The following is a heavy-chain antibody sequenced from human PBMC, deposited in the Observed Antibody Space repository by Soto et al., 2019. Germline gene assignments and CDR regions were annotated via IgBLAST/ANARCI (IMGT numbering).Heavy chain of an antibody. D-gene: IGHD6-13*01. CDR3: AIGTRSSWTCDF. V-gene: IGHV1-69*13. J-gene: IGHJ4*02. CDR1: GGTFSDYA. CDR2: IIPLTETP. Sequence: SVKVSCKASGGTFSDYAISWVRKAPGHGLEWVGGIIPLTETPVYAQTVQGRLTITADEVTSAAYMELSSLRSDDTAVYFCAIGTRSSWTCDFWGQGTLVTVSS.